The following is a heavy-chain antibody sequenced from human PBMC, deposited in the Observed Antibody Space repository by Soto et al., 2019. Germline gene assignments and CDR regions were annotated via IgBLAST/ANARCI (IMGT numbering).Heavy chain of an antibody. V-gene: IGHV1-3*01. CDR3: ARGVRLLTVTTQFGDWFDP. Sequence: KFQGRVTITRDTSASTAYMELSSLRSEDTAVYYCARGVRLLTVTTQFGDWFDPWGQGTLVTVSS. J-gene: IGHJ5*02. D-gene: IGHD4-17*01.